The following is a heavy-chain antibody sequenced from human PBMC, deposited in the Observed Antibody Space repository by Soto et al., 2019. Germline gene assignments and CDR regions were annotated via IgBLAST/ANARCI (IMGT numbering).Heavy chain of an antibody. CDR3: ARVHGIVVVVAARGNGMDV. CDR2: ISYDGSNK. V-gene: IGHV3-30-3*01. Sequence: QVQLVESGGGVVQPGRSLRLSCAASGFTFSSYAMHWVRQAPGKGLEWVAVISYDGSNKYYADSVKGRFTISRDNSKNTLYLQMNSLRAEDTAVYYCARVHGIVVVVAARGNGMDVW. D-gene: IGHD2-15*01. J-gene: IGHJ6*01. CDR1: GFTFSSYA.